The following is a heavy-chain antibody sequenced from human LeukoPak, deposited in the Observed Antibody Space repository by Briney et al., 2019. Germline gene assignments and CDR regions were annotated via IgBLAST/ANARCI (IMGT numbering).Heavy chain of an antibody. CDR1: GYTVTSYY. V-gene: IGHV1-46*01. CDR3: ARDVGDFWSGRYAATMDV. D-gene: IGHD3-3*01. CDR2: LNPSGGSS. J-gene: IGHJ6*02. Sequence: ASVKVSCKASGYTVTSYYMHWVRQALGQGLEWMGILNPSGGSSSYAQKFQGRATLTRATSTGTVYMELSSLRSEDTAVYYCARDVGDFWSGRYAATMDVWGQGTTVTVSS.